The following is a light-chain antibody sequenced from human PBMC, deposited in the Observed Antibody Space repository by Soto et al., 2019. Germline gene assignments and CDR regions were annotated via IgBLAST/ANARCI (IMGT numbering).Light chain of an antibody. CDR2: DVT. CDR3: SSYAGSNNPVV. V-gene: IGLV2-8*01. J-gene: IGLJ2*01. Sequence: QSALTQPPSASGSPGQSVAISCTGTSSDVGGSNYVSWYQHHPGKAPKLIIYDVTQRPSGVPDRFSGSKSGNTASLTVSGLHAEDEADYYCSSYAGSNNPVVFGGGTKLTVL. CDR1: SSDVGGSNY.